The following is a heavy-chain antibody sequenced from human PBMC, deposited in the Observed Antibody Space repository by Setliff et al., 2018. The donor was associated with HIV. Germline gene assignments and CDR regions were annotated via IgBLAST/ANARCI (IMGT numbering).Heavy chain of an antibody. Sequence: GGSLRLSCAASGFTFSSYSMYWVRQAPGKGLMWVSRLNSDGRSTTYADSVKGRFTISRDNARNTVFLQMNSLRAEDSAVYYCARGDQTGYYTTYYYYMDVWGLGTTVTV. V-gene: IGHV3-74*01. CDR2: LNSDGRST. D-gene: IGHD3-9*01. CDR1: GFTFSSYS. CDR3: ARGDQTGYYTTYYYYMDV. J-gene: IGHJ6*03.